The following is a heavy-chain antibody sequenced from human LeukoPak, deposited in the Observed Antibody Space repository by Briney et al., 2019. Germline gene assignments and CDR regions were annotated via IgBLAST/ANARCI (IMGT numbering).Heavy chain of an antibody. J-gene: IGHJ4*02. CDR2: IYSGGST. Sequence: GGSLRLSCAASGFTVSDNYMSWVRQAPGKGLEWVSVIYSGGSTYYADSVKGRFTISRDNSKNTLYLQMNSLRAEDTAVYYCAKDVGKWESLHYFDYWGQGTLVTVSS. CDR3: AKDVGKWESLHYFDY. D-gene: IGHD1-26*01. V-gene: IGHV3-53*01. CDR1: GFTVSDNY.